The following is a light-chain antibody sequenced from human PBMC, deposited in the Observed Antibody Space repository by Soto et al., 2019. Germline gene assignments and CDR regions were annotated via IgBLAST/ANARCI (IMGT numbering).Light chain of an antibody. CDR2: GAS. J-gene: IGKJ5*01. V-gene: IGKV3-20*01. CDR3: QQYGSSPGVT. Sequence: EIVLTQSPGTLSLSPGERATLSCRASQSVRRNLAWYQQKPGQAPSLLISGASSRATGIPDRFSGSGSGTDFTLTISRLEPEDFAVYYCQQYGSSPGVTFGQGTRLEIK. CDR1: QSVRRN.